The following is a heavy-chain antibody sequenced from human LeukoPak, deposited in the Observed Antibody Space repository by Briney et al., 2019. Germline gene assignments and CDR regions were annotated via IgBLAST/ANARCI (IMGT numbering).Heavy chain of an antibody. CDR1: GFTFSSYE. V-gene: IGHV3-48*03. CDR2: ISSSGSTI. J-gene: IGHJ6*04. CDR3: ARVERDCSSTSCYVLGYYYYYGMDV. D-gene: IGHD2-2*01. Sequence: GGSLRLSCAASGFTFSSYEMNWVRQAPGKGLEWVSYISSSGSTIYYADSVKGRFTISSDNAKNSLYLQMNSLRAEDTAVYYCARVERDCSSTSCYVLGYYYYYGMDVWGKGTTVTVSS.